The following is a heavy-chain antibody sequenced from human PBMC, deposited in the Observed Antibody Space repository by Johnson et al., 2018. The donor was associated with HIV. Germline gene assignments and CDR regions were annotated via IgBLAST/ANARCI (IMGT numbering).Heavy chain of an antibody. D-gene: IGHD4-17*01. J-gene: IGHJ3*02. CDR1: GFTFSSYA. CDR2: ISGSGGST. Sequence: VQLVESGGGLVQPGGSLRLSCAASGFTFSSYAMSWVRQAPGKGLEWVSAISGSGGSTYYADSVKGRFTISRDNSKNTLYLQMNSLRAEDTAVYYCAKDLIANYGDFGRAFDIWGQGTMVTVSS. V-gene: IGHV3-23*04. CDR3: AKDLIANYGDFGRAFDI.